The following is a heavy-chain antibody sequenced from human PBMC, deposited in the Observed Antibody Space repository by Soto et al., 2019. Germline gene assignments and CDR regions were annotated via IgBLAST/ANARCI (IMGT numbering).Heavy chain of an antibody. V-gene: IGHV3-23*01. CDR1: GFTLSTYA. CDR3: ARVAITVGGVIPVIYGLDV. J-gene: IGHJ6*02. D-gene: IGHD3-16*02. Sequence: GGSLRLSCAASGFTLSTYAMSWIRQTPEKGLEWVSAISGSAVTTYYADSVKGRFTISRDNSKNSLYLQMNSLRDEDTAVYYCARVAITVGGVIPVIYGLDVWGQGTTVTVSS. CDR2: ISGSAVTT.